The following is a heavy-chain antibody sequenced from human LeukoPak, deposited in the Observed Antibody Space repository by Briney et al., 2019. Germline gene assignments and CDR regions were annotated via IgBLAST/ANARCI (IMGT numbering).Heavy chain of an antibody. V-gene: IGHV1-8*01. D-gene: IGHD3-3*01. CDR3: TTDSAAWYDFWSGPGHRVIY. J-gene: IGHJ4*02. CDR2: MNPNSGNT. CDR1: GYTFTSYD. Sequence: ASVKVSCKASGYTFTSYDINWVRQATGQGLEWMGWMNPNSGNTGYAQKFQGRVTITADESTSTAYMELSSLRSEDTAVYYCTTDSAAWYDFWSGPGHRVIYWGQGTLVTVSS.